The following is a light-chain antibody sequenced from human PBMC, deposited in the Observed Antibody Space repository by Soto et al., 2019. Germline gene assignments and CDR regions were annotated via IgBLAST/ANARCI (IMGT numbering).Light chain of an antibody. V-gene: IGKV3-20*01. CDR2: GSS. J-gene: IGKJ2*01. CDR1: QTVTNNY. CDR3: QQYGSSFPYT. Sequence: EVVLTQSPGTLSLSPGERATLSCRASQTVTNNYLAWFQQKPGQAPTLLIFGSSDRATGIPDRFSGSGSGTDVTRTISRLEPEDLPLYYCQQYGSSFPYTFGQGTRLEIK.